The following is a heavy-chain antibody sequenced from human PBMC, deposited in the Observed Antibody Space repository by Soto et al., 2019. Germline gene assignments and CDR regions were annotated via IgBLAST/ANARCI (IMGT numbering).Heavy chain of an antibody. CDR3: ARPYMAVAGTDAFDI. CDR2: IIPIFGTA. D-gene: IGHD6-19*01. CDR1: GGTFSSYA. Sequence: ASVKVSCKASGGTFSSYAISWVRQAPGQGLEWMGGIIPIFGTANYAQKFQGRVTITTDKSTSTAYMELSSLRSEDTAVYYCARPYMAVAGTDAFDIWGQGTMVTVSS. J-gene: IGHJ3*02. V-gene: IGHV1-69*05.